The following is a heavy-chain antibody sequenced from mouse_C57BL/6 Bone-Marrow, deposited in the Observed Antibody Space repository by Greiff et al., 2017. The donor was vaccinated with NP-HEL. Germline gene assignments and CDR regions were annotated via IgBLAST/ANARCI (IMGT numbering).Heavy chain of an antibody. CDR3: ARDYYGSLDY. CDR1: GYTFTSYW. CDR2: IDPSVSYT. J-gene: IGHJ2*01. V-gene: IGHV1-69*01. Sequence: VQLQQPGAELVMPGASVKLSCKASGYTFTSYWMHWVKKRPGQGLEWIGEIDPSVSYTNYNQKFKGKSTLTVDKSSSTAYMQLSSLTSEDSAVYYCARDYYGSLDYWGQGTTLTVSS. D-gene: IGHD1-1*01.